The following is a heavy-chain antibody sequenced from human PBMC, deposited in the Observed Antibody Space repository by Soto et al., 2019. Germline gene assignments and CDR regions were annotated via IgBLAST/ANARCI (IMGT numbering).Heavy chain of an antibody. CDR1: VGSISSYY. J-gene: IGHJ6*03. Sequence: PSETLSLTCTVSVGSISSYYWSWIRQPPGKGLEWIGYIYYSGSTNYNPSLKSRVTISVDTSKNQFSLKLSSVTAADTAVYYCAAYLRYFDWPSYYYYMDVWGKGTTVTVSS. CDR3: AAYLRYFDWPSYYYYMDV. CDR2: IYYSGST. V-gene: IGHV4-59*01. D-gene: IGHD3-9*01.